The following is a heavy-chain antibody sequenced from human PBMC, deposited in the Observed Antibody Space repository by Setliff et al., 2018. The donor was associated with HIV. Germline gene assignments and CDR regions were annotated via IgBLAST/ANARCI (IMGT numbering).Heavy chain of an antibody. J-gene: IGHJ5*02. V-gene: IGHV4-59*11. CDR1: GGSISSHY. CDR3: ARGGTSSNWFDP. Sequence: PSETLSLTCSVSGGSISSHYWSWIRQPPGKGLEWIGYMYYSGTTNYNPSLKSRVTMSLDTSKNQFSLKLTSVTAADTAVYYCARGGTSSNWFDPWGQGTLVTVSS. CDR2: MYYSGTT. D-gene: IGHD1-26*01.